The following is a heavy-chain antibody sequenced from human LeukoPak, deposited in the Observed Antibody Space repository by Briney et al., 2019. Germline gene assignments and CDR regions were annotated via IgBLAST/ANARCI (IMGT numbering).Heavy chain of an antibody. CDR3: ARVSGITMIVVVNSDAFDI. V-gene: IGHV4-38-2*02. CDR2: IYYSGST. CDR1: GYSISSGYY. D-gene: IGHD3-22*01. J-gene: IGHJ3*02. Sequence: PSETLSLTCTVSGYSISSGYYWGWIRQPPGQGLEWIGSIYYSGSTYYNPSLKSRVTISVDTSKNQFSLKLSSVTAADTAVYYCARVSGITMIVVVNSDAFDIWGQGTMVTVSS.